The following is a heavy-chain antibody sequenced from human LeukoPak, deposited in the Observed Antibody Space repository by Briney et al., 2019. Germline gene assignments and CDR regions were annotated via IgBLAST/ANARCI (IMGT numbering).Heavy chain of an antibody. V-gene: IGHV4-39*01. Sequence: PSETLSLTCTVSGGSISRSSYYWGCIRQPPGKGLEWIVSIHYSGIIYYNPSLKSRVTISVDTSKNHFSLKVSSVTAAHTAVYYCARHQEVDFDLWGRGTLVSVSS. CDR3: ARHQEVDFDL. CDR1: GGSISRSSYY. CDR2: IHYSGII. J-gene: IGHJ2*01.